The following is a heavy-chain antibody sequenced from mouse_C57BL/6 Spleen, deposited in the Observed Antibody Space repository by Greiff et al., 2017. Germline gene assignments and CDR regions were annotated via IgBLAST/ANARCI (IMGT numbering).Heavy chain of an antibody. CDR1: GFAFSSYW. CDR3: GGYATPYYFDY. D-gene: IGHD4-1*02. J-gene: IGHJ2*01. Sequence: VQLQQSGAELVKPGASVKFSCKASGFAFSSYWMNWVKQRTGKGLEWIGQIYPGDGEPNYNGKFKGKATITADKSSSTAYMQLRSLTSEDASVYCCGGYATPYYFDYWGQGTTLTVSS. CDR2: IYPGDGEP. V-gene: IGHV1-80*01.